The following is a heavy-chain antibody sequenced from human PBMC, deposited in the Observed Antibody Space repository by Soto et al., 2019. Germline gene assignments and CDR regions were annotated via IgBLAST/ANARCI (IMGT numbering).Heavy chain of an antibody. J-gene: IGHJ2*01. V-gene: IGHV1-8*01. Sequence: QAQLAQSGAEVTKPGASVKVSCKASGYTFSNNDINWVRQAPGQGLEWMGWVNPNSGNTGYAQKFQGRVTMTRDTSTTTAYMELSSLRSEDTAVYYCARVTRTWFFDLWGRGTLVTVSS. CDR3: ARVTRTWFFDL. CDR2: VNPNSGNT. CDR1: GYTFSNND.